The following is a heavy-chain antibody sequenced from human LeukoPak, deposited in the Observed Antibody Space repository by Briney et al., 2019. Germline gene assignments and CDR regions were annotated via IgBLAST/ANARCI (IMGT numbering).Heavy chain of an antibody. Sequence: SQTLSLTCAISGDSVSSNSAAWNWIRQSPSRGLEWLGRTYYRTKWYNDYAVSVKSRITINPDTSKNQFSLQLNSVTPEDTAVYYCARGGQQLVRGYYYYYMDVWGKGTTVTVSS. CDR1: GDSVSSNSAA. J-gene: IGHJ6*03. CDR3: ARGGQQLVRGYYYYYMDV. D-gene: IGHD6-13*01. V-gene: IGHV6-1*01. CDR2: TYYRTKWYN.